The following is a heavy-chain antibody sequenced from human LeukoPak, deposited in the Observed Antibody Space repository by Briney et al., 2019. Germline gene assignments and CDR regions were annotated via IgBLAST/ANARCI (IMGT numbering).Heavy chain of an antibody. V-gene: IGHV3-30-3*02. CDR3: AKTHYFDTSAADY. CDR2: ISYDGSIK. D-gene: IGHD3-22*01. CDR1: GFTFSSYA. J-gene: IGHJ4*02. Sequence: GGSLRLSCAASGFTFSSYAMHWVRQAPGKGLEWVAVISYDGSIKYYADSVKGRFSISRDNSKNTLYLQTSSLRAEDTAVYYCAKTHYFDTSAADYWGQGTLVTVSS.